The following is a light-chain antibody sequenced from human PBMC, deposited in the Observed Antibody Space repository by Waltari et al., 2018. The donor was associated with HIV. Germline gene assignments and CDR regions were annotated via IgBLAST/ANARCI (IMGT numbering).Light chain of an antibody. J-gene: IGLJ1*01. V-gene: IGLV2-14*01. CDR3: SSYTSSSTV. Sequence: QSALTQPASVSGSPGQSITISCPGTSSDGGGYNYVSWYQQHPGKAPKLMIYEVSNRPSGVSNRFSGSKSGNTASLTISGLQAEDEADYYCSSYTSSSTVFGTGTKVTVL. CDR1: SSDGGGYNY. CDR2: EVS.